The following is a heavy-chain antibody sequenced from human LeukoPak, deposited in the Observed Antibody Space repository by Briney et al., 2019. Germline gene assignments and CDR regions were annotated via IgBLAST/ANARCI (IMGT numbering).Heavy chain of an antibody. J-gene: IGHJ4*02. CDR2: ISGSGGST. Sequence: GGSLRLSCAASGFTFSTHAMSWVRQAPGKGLEWVSAISGSGGSTYYADSVKGRFTISRDNSKNTLYLQMNSLRGEDTAVYYCATKADSSGYYTMDYWGQATLVTVSS. CDR3: ATKADSSGYYTMDY. V-gene: IGHV3-23*01. CDR1: GFTFSTHA. D-gene: IGHD3-22*01.